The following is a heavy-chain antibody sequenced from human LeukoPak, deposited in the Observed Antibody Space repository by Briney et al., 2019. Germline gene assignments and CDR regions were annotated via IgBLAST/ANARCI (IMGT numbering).Heavy chain of an antibody. CDR1: GGSISSYY. CDR2: FYTNGST. D-gene: IGHD6-6*01. CDR3: AWLSSSSGAFDY. J-gene: IGHJ4*02. V-gene: IGHV4-4*07. Sequence: SETLSLTCTVSGGSISSYYWSWIRQPAGKGLEWIGRFYTNGSTNYNPPLKSRVTMSVDTSKNQFSLKLSSVTAADTAVYYCAWLSSSSGAFDYWGQGTLVTVSS.